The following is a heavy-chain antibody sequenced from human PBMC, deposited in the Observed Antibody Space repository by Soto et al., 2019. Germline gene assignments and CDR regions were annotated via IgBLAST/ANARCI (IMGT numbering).Heavy chain of an antibody. CDR1: GFTFSSYA. D-gene: IGHD2-2*01. J-gene: IGHJ6*02. Sequence: QVQLVESGGGVVQPGRSLRLSCAASGFTFSSYAMHWVRQAPGKELEWVAVISYDGSNKYYADSVKGRFTISRDNSKNTLYLQMNSLRAEDTAVYYCARDKAVLVPAAMGYYYYGMDVWGQGTTVTVSS. V-gene: IGHV3-30-3*01. CDR3: ARDKAVLVPAAMGYYYYGMDV. CDR2: ISYDGSNK.